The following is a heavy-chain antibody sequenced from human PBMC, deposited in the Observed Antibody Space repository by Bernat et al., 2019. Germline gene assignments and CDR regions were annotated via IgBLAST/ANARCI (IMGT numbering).Heavy chain of an antibody. D-gene: IGHD1-1*01. Sequence: EVQLVESGGGLVQPGGSLRLSCAASGFTVSSNYMSWVRQAPGKGLEWVSVIYSGGSTYYADSVKGRFTISRDNSKNTLYLQMNSLRAEDTDVYYCAKALIKLERPGAFDYWGQGTLVTVSS. CDR1: GFTVSSNY. CDR3: AKALIKLERPGAFDY. J-gene: IGHJ4*02. CDR2: IYSGGST. V-gene: IGHV3-66*01.